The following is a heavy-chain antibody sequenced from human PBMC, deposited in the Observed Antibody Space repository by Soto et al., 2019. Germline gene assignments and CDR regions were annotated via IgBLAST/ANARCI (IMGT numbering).Heavy chain of an antibody. CDR1: GFTFSSFE. D-gene: IGHD5-18*01. V-gene: IGHV3-48*03. CDR2: ITSSGRTM. Sequence: EVQLVESGGGLFQSGGSLRLSCAASGFTFSSFEMNWVRQAPGRGLEWIAFITSSGRTMSYADSVKGRFTISRDNAGNSLSLQMNTLRAEDTAIYYCVRQAFSYSYSHPYFFDYWGQGALVTVSS. J-gene: IGHJ4*02. CDR3: VRQAFSYSYSHPYFFDY.